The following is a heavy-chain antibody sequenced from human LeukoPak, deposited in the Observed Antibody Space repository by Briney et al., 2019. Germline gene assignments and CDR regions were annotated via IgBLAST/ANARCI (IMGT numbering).Heavy chain of an antibody. CDR2: ISSSSSTM. CDR3: ARNPSSDY. Sequence: PGGSLRLSCAASGFTFSSYSMNWVRQAPGKGLEWVSYISSSSSTMYYADSVKGRFTISRDNAKNSLYLQMNSLRAEDTAVYYCARNPSSDYWGQGTLVTVSS. V-gene: IGHV3-48*01. CDR1: GFTFSSYS. J-gene: IGHJ4*02.